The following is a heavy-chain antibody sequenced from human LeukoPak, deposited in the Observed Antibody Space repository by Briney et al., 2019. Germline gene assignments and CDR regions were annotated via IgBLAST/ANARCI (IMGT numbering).Heavy chain of an antibody. J-gene: IGHJ4*02. CDR2: IKEDGGEK. CDR1: GFTFSSYW. Sequence: GGSLRLSCAASGFTFSSYWMSWVRQAPGKGLEWVAKIKEDGGEKYYVDSVKGRFTISRDNAKNALHLQMNSLRAEDTAVYYCARDYPGYWGQGTLVTASS. V-gene: IGHV3-7*05. CDR3: ARDYPGY.